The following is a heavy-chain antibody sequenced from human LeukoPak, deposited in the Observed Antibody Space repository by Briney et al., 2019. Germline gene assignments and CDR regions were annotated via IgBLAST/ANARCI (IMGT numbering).Heavy chain of an antibody. D-gene: IGHD3-16*01. CDR1: GFTFSSYA. CDR3: ARGESTVDAFDI. Sequence: PGGSLRLSCAASGFTFSSYAMSWVRQAPGKGLEWVSAISGSGGGTYYADSVKGRFTISRDNSKNTLYLQMNSLRAEDTAVYYCARGESTVDAFDIWGQGTMVTVSS. J-gene: IGHJ3*02. CDR2: ISGSGGGT. V-gene: IGHV3-23*01.